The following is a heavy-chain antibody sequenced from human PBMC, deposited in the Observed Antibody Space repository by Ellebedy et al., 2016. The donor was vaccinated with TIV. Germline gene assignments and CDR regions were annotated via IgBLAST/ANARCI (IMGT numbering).Heavy chain of an antibody. D-gene: IGHD1-26*01. CDR3: ARAKRGSYYSAFDI. CDR1: GFTFSTYA. Sequence: GGSLRLSXAASGFTFSTYAMSWVRQAPGKGLEWVSAISGSGGSTYYADSVKGRFAISRDNSNNTLYLQMNSLRAEDTAVYYCARAKRGSYYSAFDIWGQGTMVTVSS. J-gene: IGHJ3*02. V-gene: IGHV3-23*01. CDR2: ISGSGGST.